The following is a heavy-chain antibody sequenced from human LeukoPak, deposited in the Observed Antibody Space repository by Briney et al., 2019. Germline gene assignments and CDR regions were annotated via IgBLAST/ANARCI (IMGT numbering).Heavy chain of an antibody. CDR1: GFTFSSYG. CDR2: IRYDGSNK. J-gene: IGHJ4*02. CDR3: AKGWSTATNLSFDY. D-gene: IGHD4-11*01. V-gene: IGHV3-30*02. Sequence: GGSLRLSCAASGFTFSSYGMHWVRQAPGKGLEWVAFIRYDGSNKYYADSVEGRFTISRDNSENTLYLQINSLRAEDTAVYYCAKGWSTATNLSFDYWGQGTLVTVSS.